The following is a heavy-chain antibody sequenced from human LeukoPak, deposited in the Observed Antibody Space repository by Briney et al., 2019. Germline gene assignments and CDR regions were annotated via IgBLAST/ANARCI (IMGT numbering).Heavy chain of an antibody. CDR2: ISGSSGST. V-gene: IGHV3-23*01. D-gene: IGHD6-19*01. J-gene: IGHJ4*02. Sequence: GGSLRLSCAASGFTFSSYAMSWVRQAPGKGLEWVSAISGSSGSTYYADSVKGRFTISRDNSKNTLYLQMNSLRAEDTAVYYCAKDAVIAVAGTDYFDYWGQGTLVTVSS. CDR1: GFTFSSYA. CDR3: AKDAVIAVAGTDYFDY.